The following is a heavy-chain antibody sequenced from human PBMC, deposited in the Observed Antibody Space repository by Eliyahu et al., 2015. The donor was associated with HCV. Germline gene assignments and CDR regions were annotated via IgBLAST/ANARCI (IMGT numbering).Heavy chain of an antibody. CDR2: IKQDGSEK. D-gene: IGHD3-22*01. J-gene: IGHJ4*02. V-gene: IGHV3-7*01. Sequence: EVQLVESGGGLVQPGGSLRLSCAASGFIFXSYWXXWXRXAPGKGRGWVAKIKQDGSEKYYVDSVKGRFTISRDNAKNSLYLQMNSLRAEDTAVYYCARDRTQGYSSGWYSVDYYDNSGYFDYWGQGTLVTVSS. CDR1: GFIFXSYW. CDR3: ARDRTQGYSSGWYSVDYYDNSGYFDY.